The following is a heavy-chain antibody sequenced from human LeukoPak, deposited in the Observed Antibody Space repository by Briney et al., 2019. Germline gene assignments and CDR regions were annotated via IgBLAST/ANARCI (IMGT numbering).Heavy chain of an antibody. CDR3: VRQYNSSWLQFFDY. V-gene: IGHV3-7*04. CDR1: GFTFSSYW. D-gene: IGHD6-13*01. CDR2: IKQDGSAK. Sequence: YPGGSLRLSCAASGFTFSSYWMTWVGQAPGKGLEGVANIKQDGSAKYYVDSVKGRFTISRDNAKNSLYLQMNSLRAEDTAVYYCVRQYNSSWLQFFDYWGQGTLVTVSS. J-gene: IGHJ4*02.